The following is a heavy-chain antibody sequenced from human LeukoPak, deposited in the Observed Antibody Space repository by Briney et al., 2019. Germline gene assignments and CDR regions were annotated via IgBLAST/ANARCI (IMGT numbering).Heavy chain of an antibody. D-gene: IGHD3-10*01. J-gene: IGHJ4*02. CDR1: GGSISSYY. Sequence: SETLSLTCTVSGGSISSYYWRWIRQPPGKGLEWIGYIYYSGSTYYNPSLKSRVTISVDTSKNQFSLKLSSVTAADTAVYYCARGRDLPSDYWGQGTLVTVSS. CDR2: IYYSGST. V-gene: IGHV4-59*08. CDR3: ARGRDLPSDY.